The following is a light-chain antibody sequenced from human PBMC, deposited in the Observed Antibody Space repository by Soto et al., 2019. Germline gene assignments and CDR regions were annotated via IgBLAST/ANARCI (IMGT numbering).Light chain of an antibody. V-gene: IGKV3-20*01. J-gene: IGKJ5*01. CDR3: QQYGSSPPIT. Sequence: TQSPGTLSLSPGERATLSCXAXQSVSSSYLAWYQQKPGHPPRLLIYGASSRATGIPDSFSGSVSGTYFTLTISRLDPENFAVYYCQQYGSSPPITFGQGTRLQIK. CDR2: GAS. CDR1: QSVSSSY.